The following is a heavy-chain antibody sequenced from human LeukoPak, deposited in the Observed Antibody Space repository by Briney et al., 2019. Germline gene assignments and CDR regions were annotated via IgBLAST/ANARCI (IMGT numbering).Heavy chain of an antibody. CDR2: IYWNDDK. Sequence: SGPTLVNPTQTLTLTCTFSGFSLSTRGVGVGWIRQPPGQALEWLALIYWNDDKLYSPSLKSRLTITKDTSKDQVVLTMTNMDPVDTATYYCTHGDYYDSSGSIGKIDYWGQGTLVTVSS. CDR1: GFSLSTRGVG. J-gene: IGHJ4*02. D-gene: IGHD3-22*01. V-gene: IGHV2-5*01. CDR3: THGDYYDSSGSIGKIDY.